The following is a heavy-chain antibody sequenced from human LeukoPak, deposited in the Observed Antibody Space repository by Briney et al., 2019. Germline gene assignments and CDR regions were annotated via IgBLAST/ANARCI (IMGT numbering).Heavy chain of an antibody. CDR1: GGSISSSSYY. Sequence: SETLSLTCTVSGGSISSSSYYWGWIRQPPGKGLEWTGSIYYSGSTYYNPSLKSRVTISVDTSKNQFSLKLSSVTAADTAVYYCARGDITMVRGVIITPFDYWGQGTLVTVSS. V-gene: IGHV4-39*01. CDR3: ARGDITMVRGVIITPFDY. CDR2: IYYSGST. J-gene: IGHJ4*02. D-gene: IGHD3-10*01.